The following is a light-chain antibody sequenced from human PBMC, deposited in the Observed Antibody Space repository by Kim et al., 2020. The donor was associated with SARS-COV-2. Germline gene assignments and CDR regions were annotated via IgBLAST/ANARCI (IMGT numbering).Light chain of an antibody. CDR1: GNNVGNEG. CDR2: RNN. Sequence: QAGLTQPPSVSKGLRQTATLTCTGNGNNVGNEGAAWLQQHQGHPPKLLSYRNNSRPSGISERLSASRSGNTASLTITGLQPEDEADYYCSAWDSSLSAWVFGGGTQLTVL. J-gene: IGLJ3*02. V-gene: IGLV10-54*01. CDR3: SAWDSSLSAWV.